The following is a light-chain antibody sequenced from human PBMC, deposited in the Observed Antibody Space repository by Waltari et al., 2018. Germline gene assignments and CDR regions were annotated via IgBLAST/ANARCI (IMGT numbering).Light chain of an antibody. J-gene: IGKJ1*01. V-gene: IGKV3-20*01. CDR1: QYVSGRY. CDR2: GAS. Sequence: IVLTQSPDTLSLSPGEGATLSCRASQYVSGRYLSWYQQKPGQSPRLLIYGASSRATGIPDRFSGSGSGTDFTLTLTRLEPEDFAVYYCQQYGTSPTTFGQGTKVEIK. CDR3: QQYGTSPTT.